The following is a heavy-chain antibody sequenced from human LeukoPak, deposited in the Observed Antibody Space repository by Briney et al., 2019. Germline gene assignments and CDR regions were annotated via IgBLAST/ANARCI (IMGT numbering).Heavy chain of an antibody. D-gene: IGHD6-13*01. CDR2: ISAYNGNT. Sequence: ASVKVSCKASGYTFTIYGISWVRQAPGQGLEWMGWISAYNGNTNYAQKLQGRVTMTTDTSTSTAYMELRSLRSDDTAVYYCATSELANSPFDYWGQGTLVTVSS. CDR1: GYTFTIYG. CDR3: ATSELANSPFDY. V-gene: IGHV1-18*01. J-gene: IGHJ4*02.